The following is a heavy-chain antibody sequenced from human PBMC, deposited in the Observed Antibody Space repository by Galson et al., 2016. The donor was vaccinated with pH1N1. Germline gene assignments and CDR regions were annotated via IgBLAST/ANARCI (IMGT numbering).Heavy chain of an antibody. CDR3: VTDPFESHGYTMPY. Sequence: QSGAEVKKPGDSLKISCQASGYSFTNSWIGWVRQMPGKGLEWMGIIYPADSDSRYGPSFQGQVTFSADKSIKTAYLQWKSLKVSDTAMYYCVTDPFESHGYTMPYGGQRRPVIVSP. CDR1: GYSFTNSW. CDR2: IYPADSDS. V-gene: IGHV5-51*01. D-gene: IGHD3-16*02. J-gene: IGHJ4*01.